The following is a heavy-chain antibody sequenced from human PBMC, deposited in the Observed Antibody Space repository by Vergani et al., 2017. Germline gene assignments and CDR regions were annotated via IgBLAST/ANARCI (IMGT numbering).Heavy chain of an antibody. CDR2: IIPIFGTA. V-gene: IGHV1-69*01. J-gene: IGHJ6*02. CDR1: GGTFSSYA. Sequence: QVQLVQSGAEVKKPGSSVKVSCKASGGTFSSYAISWVRQAPGQGLEWMGGIIPIFGTANYAQKFQGRVTITADESTSTAYMELSSLRSEDTAVYYCASKMCGYYYDSSGYYHQGGYYYYGMDVWGQGTTVTVSS. CDR3: ASKMCGYYYDSSGYYHQGGYYYYGMDV. D-gene: IGHD3-22*01.